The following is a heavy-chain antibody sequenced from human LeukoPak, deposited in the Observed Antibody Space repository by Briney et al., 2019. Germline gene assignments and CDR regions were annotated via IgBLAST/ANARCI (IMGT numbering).Heavy chain of an antibody. J-gene: IGHJ3*01. CDR2: ISVDGSIE. D-gene: IGHD6-19*01. CDR1: GFTVSSYG. V-gene: IGHV3-30*18. CDR3: AKDSDIAVAGSDDALDV. Sequence: PGGSLRLSCAASGFTVSSYGMHWVRQTPGKGLEWVALISVDGSIEYYADSVKGRFTISRDNSKNTLFLQMNSLRPEDTAIFYCAKDSDIAVAGSDDALDVWGQGTMVTVSS.